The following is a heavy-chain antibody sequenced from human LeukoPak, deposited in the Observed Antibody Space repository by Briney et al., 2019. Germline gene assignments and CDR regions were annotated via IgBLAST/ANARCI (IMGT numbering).Heavy chain of an antibody. Sequence: GGSLRLSCAASGFTFRSYWMSWVRQAPGKGLEWVSYISSSGSTIYYADSVKGRFTISRDNAKNSLYLQMNSLRAEDTAVYYCARGQVVAAFDYWGQGTLVTVSS. CDR3: ARGQVVAAFDY. V-gene: IGHV3-48*04. D-gene: IGHD2-15*01. CDR1: GFTFRSYW. J-gene: IGHJ4*02. CDR2: ISSSGSTI.